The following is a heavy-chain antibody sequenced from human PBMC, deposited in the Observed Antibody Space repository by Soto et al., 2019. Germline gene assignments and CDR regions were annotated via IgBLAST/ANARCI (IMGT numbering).Heavy chain of an antibody. D-gene: IGHD6-19*01. CDR3: YSSGW. V-gene: IGHV3-30*03. CDR1: GFTFSTFA. CDR2: ISNDGITK. J-gene: IGHJ4*02. Sequence: QVQLVESGGGVVQPGRSLRLSCAASGFTFSTFAMHWVRQAPGKGLEWVALISNDGITKYYAESVKGRFTISRDNSKNTLYVEMDSLRTEDTAVDYAYSSGWWGQGTRVTVSS.